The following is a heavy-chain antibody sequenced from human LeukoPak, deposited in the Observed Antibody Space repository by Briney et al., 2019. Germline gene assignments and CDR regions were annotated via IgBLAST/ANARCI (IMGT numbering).Heavy chain of an antibody. V-gene: IGHV4-38-2*02. D-gene: IGHD5-18*01. J-gene: IGHJ4*02. CDR1: GYSISSGYY. CDR2: IYPSGST. Sequence: SETLSLTCTVSGYSISSGYYWGWIRQPPGKGLEGIGSIYPSGSTYYNPSLKSRVTISVDTSKNQFSLKLSSVTAADTAVYYCASETWIQLLYWGQGTLVTVSS. CDR3: ASETWIQLLY.